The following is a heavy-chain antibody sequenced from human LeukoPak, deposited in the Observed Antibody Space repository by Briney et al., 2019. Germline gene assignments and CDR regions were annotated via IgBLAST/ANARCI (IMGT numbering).Heavy chain of an antibody. CDR2: INPNSGGT. J-gene: IGHJ1*01. D-gene: IGHD2-15*01. CDR1: GYTFTGYY. Sequence: EASVKVSCKASGYTFTGYYMHWVRQAPGQGLEWMGWINPNSGGTNYAQKFQGRVTMTRDTSISTAHMELSRLRSDDTAVYYCARDGRYCSGGSCYGRYFQHWGQGTLVTVSS. CDR3: ARDGRYCSGGSCYGRYFQH. V-gene: IGHV1-2*02.